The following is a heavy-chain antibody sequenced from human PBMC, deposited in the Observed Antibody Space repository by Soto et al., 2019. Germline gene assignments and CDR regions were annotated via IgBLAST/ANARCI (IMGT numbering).Heavy chain of an antibody. J-gene: IGHJ4*02. Sequence: GGSLRLSCAASGFTFNNNWMSWVRQAPGKGLEWVANINQDGNEKYYVESVKGRFTISRDNAKSSLYLQMNSLRAEDTAVYYCTRGQGWTDYWGQGTLVTVSS. CDR3: TRGQGWTDY. CDR2: INQDGNEK. V-gene: IGHV3-7*05. D-gene: IGHD3-3*01. CDR1: GFTFNNNW.